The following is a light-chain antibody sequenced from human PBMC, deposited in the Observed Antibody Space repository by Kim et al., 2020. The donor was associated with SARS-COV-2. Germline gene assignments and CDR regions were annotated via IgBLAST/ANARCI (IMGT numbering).Light chain of an antibody. CDR1: QSVLYSSNNKNY. J-gene: IGKJ3*01. V-gene: IGKV4-1*01. Sequence: TINGKSSQSVLYSSNNKNYLAWYQQKPGQPPKLLIYWASTRESGVPDRFSGSGSGTDFTLTISSLQAEDVAVYYCQQYYSTPRFTFGPGTKVDIK. CDR3: QQYYSTPRFT. CDR2: WAS.